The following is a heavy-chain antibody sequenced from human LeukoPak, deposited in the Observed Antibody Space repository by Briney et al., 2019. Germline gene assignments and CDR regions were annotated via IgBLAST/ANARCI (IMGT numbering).Heavy chain of an antibody. Sequence: ASVKVSCKASGYTFTSYDINWVRQATGQGLEWMGWMNPNSGNTGYAQKFQGRVTMTRNTSISTAYMELSSLRSEDTAVYYCARGLLRGVVITYYYYYYMDVWGKGTTATVSS. CDR2: MNPNSGNT. D-gene: IGHD3-22*01. CDR1: GYTFTSYD. V-gene: IGHV1-8*01. J-gene: IGHJ6*03. CDR3: ARGLLRGVVITYYYYYYMDV.